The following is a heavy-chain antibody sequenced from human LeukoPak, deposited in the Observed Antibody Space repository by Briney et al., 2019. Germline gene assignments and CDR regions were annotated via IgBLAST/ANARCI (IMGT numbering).Heavy chain of an antibody. V-gene: IGHV5-51*01. CDR1: GKSFTNHW. D-gene: IGHD3-10*01. CDR3: ARHDSGSYTMDV. J-gene: IGHJ6*02. Sequence: GESLKISCKGSGKSFTNHWIAWVRQMPGKGLEWMGIIYPGDSDTKYSPSFQGQVTISADKSISTAYLQWRSLKASDTAVYFCARHDSGSYTMDVWGPGTTVTVSS. CDR2: IYPGDSDT.